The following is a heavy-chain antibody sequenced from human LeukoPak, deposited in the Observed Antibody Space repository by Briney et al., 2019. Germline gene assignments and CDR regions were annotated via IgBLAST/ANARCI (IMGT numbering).Heavy chain of an antibody. V-gene: IGHV3-74*01. J-gene: IGHJ4*02. D-gene: IGHD5-24*01. CDR1: GFTFTTSW. CDR2: INSDGSTR. CDR3: VRPQDGYNGFDC. Sequence: GGSLRLSCAAFGFTFTTSWMHWVRQAPGKGLVWVSRINSDGSTRNYADSVKGRFTISRDNAKNALYLQMDSLRAEDAAVYYCVRPQDGYNGFDCWGQGTLVTVSS.